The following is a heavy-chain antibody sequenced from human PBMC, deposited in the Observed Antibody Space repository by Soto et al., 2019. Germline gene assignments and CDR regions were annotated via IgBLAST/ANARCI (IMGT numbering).Heavy chain of an antibody. D-gene: IGHD2-15*01. J-gene: IGHJ6*02. V-gene: IGHV5-51*01. CDR1: GYTFTGYW. CDR2: IYGDDSDT. Sequence: GESLKISCKASGYTFTGYWIGWVRQMTGKGLEWMGIIYGDDSDTRYSPSFQGQVTISVDKSIRTAYLHWSSLKASDTAKYYCARHVDYYYGMDVWGQGTTVTVSS. CDR3: ARHVDYYYGMDV.